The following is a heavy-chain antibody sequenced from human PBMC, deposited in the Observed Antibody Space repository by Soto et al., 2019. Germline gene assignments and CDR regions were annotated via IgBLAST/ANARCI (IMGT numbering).Heavy chain of an antibody. CDR1: GDSVSGNSAA. D-gene: IGHD3-16*01. J-gene: IGHJ4*02. V-gene: IGHV6-1*01. CDR3: AREFPYYESSDSYFDY. CDR2: TYYRSKWYD. Sequence: PSQTLSLTCAISGDSVSGNSAAWNWIRQSPSRGLEWLGRTYYRSKWYDDYSVSVKGRITVTPDTSKNQFSLHLKSVTPEDTAVYNCAREFPYYESSDSYFDYWGQGALVTVSS.